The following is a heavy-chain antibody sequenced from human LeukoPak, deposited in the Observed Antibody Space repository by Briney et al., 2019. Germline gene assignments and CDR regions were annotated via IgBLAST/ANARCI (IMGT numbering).Heavy chain of an antibody. CDR3: ARHAAWIQLPCYFDY. Sequence: PSETLSLTCTVSGDSVSSSTYYWDWIRQPPGKGLEWIGSIYYSGSTNYNPSLKSRVTISVDTSKNQFSLKLSSVTAADTAVYYCARHAAWIQLPCYFDYWGQGTLVTVSS. J-gene: IGHJ4*02. CDR1: GDSVSSSTYY. V-gene: IGHV4-39*01. D-gene: IGHD5-18*01. CDR2: IYYSGST.